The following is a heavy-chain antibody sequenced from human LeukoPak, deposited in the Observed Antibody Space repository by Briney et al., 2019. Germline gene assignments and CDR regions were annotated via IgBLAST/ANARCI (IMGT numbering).Heavy chain of an antibody. CDR3: ARNNGMDV. J-gene: IGHJ6*02. CDR1: GFTLSNHW. CDR2: VNRDGSET. Sequence: GGSLRLSCAASGFTLSNHWMTWVRQVPGRGPEWVANVNRDGSETYYLDSVKGRFTISKDNAKNSLYLQMNSLRAEDTALYHCARNNGMDVWGQGTTVIVS. V-gene: IGHV3-7*03.